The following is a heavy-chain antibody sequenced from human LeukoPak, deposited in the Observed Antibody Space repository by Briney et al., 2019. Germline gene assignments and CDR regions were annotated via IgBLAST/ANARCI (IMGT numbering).Heavy chain of an antibody. V-gene: IGHV4-4*07. CDR2: IYTSGST. Sequence: SETLSLTCTVSGGSISSYYWSWIRQPAGKGLEWIGRIYTSGSTNYNPSLKSRVTMSVDTSKNQFSLKLSSVTAADTAVYYCARSLAAAIPYYFDYWGQGTLVTVSS. CDR1: GGSISSYY. J-gene: IGHJ4*02. CDR3: ARSLAAAIPYYFDY. D-gene: IGHD2-2*02.